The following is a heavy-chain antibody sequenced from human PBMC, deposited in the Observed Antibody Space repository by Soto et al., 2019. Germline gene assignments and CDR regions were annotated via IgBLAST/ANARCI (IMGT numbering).Heavy chain of an antibody. J-gene: IGHJ6*03. D-gene: IGHD5-12*01. CDR2: TYYRSKWYN. CDR3: ARDHSGYDYHYYYYYMDV. V-gene: IGHV6-1*01. Sequence: PSQTLSLTCAISGDSVSSNSAAWNWIRQSPSRGLEWLGRTYYRSKWYNDYAVSVKSRITINPDTSKNQNSLQLNSVTPEDTAVYYCARDHSGYDYHYYYYYMDVWGKGTTVTVSS. CDR1: GDSVSSNSAA.